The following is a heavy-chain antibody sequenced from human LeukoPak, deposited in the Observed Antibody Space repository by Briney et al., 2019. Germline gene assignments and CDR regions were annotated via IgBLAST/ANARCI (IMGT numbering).Heavy chain of an antibody. V-gene: IGHV3-23*01. CDR1: GFTFSSYA. J-gene: IGHJ4*02. D-gene: IGHD2-2*01. CDR3: AKDGDRVVVPAAMGGGVDY. Sequence: PGGSLRLSCAASGFTFSSYAMSWVRQAPGKGLEWVSAISGSGGSTYYADSVKGRFTISRDNSKNTLYLQMNSLRAEDTAVYYRAKDGDRVVVPAAMGGGVDYWGQGTLVTVSS. CDR2: ISGSGGST.